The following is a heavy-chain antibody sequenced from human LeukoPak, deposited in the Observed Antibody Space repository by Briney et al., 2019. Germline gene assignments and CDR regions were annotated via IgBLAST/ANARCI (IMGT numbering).Heavy chain of an antibody. Sequence: GESLKISCKGSGYSFTSYWIGWVRQMPGKGLEWMGIIYPGDSDTRYSPSFQGQVTISVDRSISTAYLQWSSLEASDTAMYYCVTYSSGYYYFDYWGQGTLVTVSS. V-gene: IGHV5-51*01. J-gene: IGHJ4*02. CDR1: GYSFTSYW. D-gene: IGHD6-19*01. CDR2: IYPGDSDT. CDR3: VTYSSGYYYFDY.